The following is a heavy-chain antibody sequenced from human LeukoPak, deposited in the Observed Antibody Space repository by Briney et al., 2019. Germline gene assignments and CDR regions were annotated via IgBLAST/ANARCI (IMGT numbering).Heavy chain of an antibody. Sequence: GRSLRLSCAGSGFTFSSYAMHWVRQAPGKGLEWVAVISYDGSKKYYADSVKGRFTISRDNSKNTLYLQMNSLRAEDTAVYYCARGLTGAQSDAFDIWGQGTMVTVSS. CDR3: ARGLTGAQSDAFDI. J-gene: IGHJ3*02. V-gene: IGHV3-30-3*01. CDR2: ISYDGSKK. CDR1: GFTFSSYA. D-gene: IGHD3-10*01.